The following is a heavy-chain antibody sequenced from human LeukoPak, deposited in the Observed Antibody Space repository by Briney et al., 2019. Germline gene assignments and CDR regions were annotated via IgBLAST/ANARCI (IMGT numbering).Heavy chain of an antibody. CDR2: IYYSGST. V-gene: IGHV4-30-4*01. J-gene: IGHJ4*02. CDR1: GGSISSGDYY. CDR3: ARADEGRGVFDY. Sequence: SETLSLTCTVSGGSISSGDYYWSWIRQPPGKGLEWIGYIYYSGSTYYNPSLKSRVTISVDTSKNQFSLKLSSVTAADTAVYHCARADEGRGVFDYWGQGTLVTVSS. D-gene: IGHD3-10*01.